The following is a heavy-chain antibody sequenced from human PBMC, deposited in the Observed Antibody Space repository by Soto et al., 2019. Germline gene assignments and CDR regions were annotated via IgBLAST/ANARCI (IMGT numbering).Heavy chain of an antibody. Sequence: QVQLVESGGGVVQPGRSLRLSCAASGFTFSSYGMHWVRQAPGKGLEWVAVISYDGSNKYYADSVKGRFTISRDNSKNTLYLQMNSLRAEDTAVYYCAKSQYDSSGADAFDIWGQGTMVTVSS. CDR3: AKSQYDSSGADAFDI. V-gene: IGHV3-30*18. CDR1: GFTFSSYG. CDR2: ISYDGSNK. D-gene: IGHD3-22*01. J-gene: IGHJ3*02.